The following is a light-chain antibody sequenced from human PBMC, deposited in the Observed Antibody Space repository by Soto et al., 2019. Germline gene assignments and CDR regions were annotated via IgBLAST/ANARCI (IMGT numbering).Light chain of an antibody. CDR2: GAK. CDR1: QAISNY. Sequence: DIHMTQSPSFLSASVVDIGTITFLASQAISNYLNWYQQKPGKAPNLLIFGAKTLQSGVPSRFSGSGYGTDFTLTIATLQPEDVGIYYCQQCNATPLTFGQGTRLEIK. J-gene: IGKJ5*01. V-gene: IGKV1-39*01. CDR3: QQCNATPLT.